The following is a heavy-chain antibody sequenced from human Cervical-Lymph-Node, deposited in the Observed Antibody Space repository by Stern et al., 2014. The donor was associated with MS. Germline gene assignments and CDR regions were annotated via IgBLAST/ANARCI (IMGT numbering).Heavy chain of an antibody. Sequence: VQLVESGGGVVQPGRSLTLSCAASGFTFSTFGMHWVRQAKGKGLEWVAVISFDRSNTYYGDSGKGRFTISSANFKNTVHLQMRDLRPEDTAVYYCAKDRQRRYDYDSSGYAYFDYWGQGSLVVVSS. V-gene: IGHV3-30*18. CDR2: ISFDRSNT. D-gene: IGHD3-22*01. CDR1: GFTFSTFG. J-gene: IGHJ4*02. CDR3: AKDRQRRYDYDSSGYAYFDY.